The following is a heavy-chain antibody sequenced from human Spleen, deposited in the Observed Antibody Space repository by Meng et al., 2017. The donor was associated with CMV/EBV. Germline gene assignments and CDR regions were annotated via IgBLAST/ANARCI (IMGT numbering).Heavy chain of an antibody. D-gene: IGHD3-3*01. CDR3: TRGKYSTYDLFGYGMDV. CDR2: INNDEHST. J-gene: IGHJ6*02. V-gene: IGHV3-74*01. CDR1: GFTFSDYL. Sequence: GESLKISCAASGFTFSDYLMHWVRQAPGRGLVWVSRINNDEHSTSYADSVKGRFTISRDNAKNTLYLQINSLRAEDTAVYYCTRGKYSTYDLFGYGMDVWGQGTTVTVSS.